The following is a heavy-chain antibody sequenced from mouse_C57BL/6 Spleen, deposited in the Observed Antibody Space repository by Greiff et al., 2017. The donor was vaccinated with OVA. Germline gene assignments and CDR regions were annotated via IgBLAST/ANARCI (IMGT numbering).Heavy chain of an antibody. J-gene: IGHJ2*01. CDR3: ARHGYYFDY. CDR2: IDPSDSET. D-gene: IGHD2-2*01. CDR1: GYTFTSYW. Sequence: QVHVKQSGAELVRPGSSVKLSCKASGYTFTSYWMHWVKQRPIQGLEWIGNIDPSDSETHYNQKFKDKATLTVDKSSSTAYMQLSSLTSEDSAVYYCARHGYYFDYWGQGTTLTVSS. V-gene: IGHV1-52*01.